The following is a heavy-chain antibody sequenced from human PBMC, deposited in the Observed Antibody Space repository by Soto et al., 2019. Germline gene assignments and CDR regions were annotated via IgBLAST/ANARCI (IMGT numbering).Heavy chain of an antibody. J-gene: IGHJ4*02. CDR1: GYTFSDYW. CDR3: GTWRGSSWFDY. V-gene: IGHV5-51*01. Sequence: PGESLKISCKASGYTFSDYWIGWVRQTPGRGLEWMGIIFPGDSDTKYSPSFVGQVTISVDRSINTAYLQWSSLKASDTAIYYCGTWRGSSWFDYWGPGTLVTVSS. D-gene: IGHD2-2*01. CDR2: IFPGDSDT.